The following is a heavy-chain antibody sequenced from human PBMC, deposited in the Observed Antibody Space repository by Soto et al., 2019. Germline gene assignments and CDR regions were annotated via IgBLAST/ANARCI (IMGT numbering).Heavy chain of an antibody. CDR1: GFTFSSYS. CDR3: ARARITIFGVVITRYYYYGMDV. V-gene: IGHV3-48*02. CDR2: ISSSSRTI. J-gene: IGHJ6*02. D-gene: IGHD3-3*01. Sequence: GGSLRLSCAASGFTFSSYSMNWVRQAPGKGLEWVSYISSSSRTIYYADSVKGRFTISRDNAKNSLYLQMNSLRDEDTAVYYCARARITIFGVVITRYYYYGMDVWGQGTTVTVSS.